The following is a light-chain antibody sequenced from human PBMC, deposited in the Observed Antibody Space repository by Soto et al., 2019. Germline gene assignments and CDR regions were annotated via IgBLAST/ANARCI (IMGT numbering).Light chain of an antibody. V-gene: IGKV3-11*01. J-gene: IGKJ5*01. CDR3: QQHNQWPIT. Sequence: IVFTQSPASLSLSPGDRATLSCRASQSVNNYVAWYQQKPGQAPRLLIYYISTRATGIPARFSGSGSGTEFTLTINSLQSEDSAVYYCQQHNQWPITFGQGTRLEIK. CDR2: YIS. CDR1: QSVNNY.